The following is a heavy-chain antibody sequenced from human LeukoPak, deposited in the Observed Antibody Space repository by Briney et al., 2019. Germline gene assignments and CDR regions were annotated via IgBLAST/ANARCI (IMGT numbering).Heavy chain of an antibody. CDR3: VRGRYNRSY. CDR1: GLNNFSRYW. D-gene: IGHD1-14*01. V-gene: IGHV3-7*05. Sequence: TGGSLRLSCAVSGLNNFSRYWMTWVRQAPGRGLEWVANIKEDESESYYVDSVKVRFTISRDNAKKSLYLQMDDLRAEDTAVYYCVRGRYNRSYWGRGTVVTVSS. J-gene: IGHJ4*02. CDR2: IKEDESES.